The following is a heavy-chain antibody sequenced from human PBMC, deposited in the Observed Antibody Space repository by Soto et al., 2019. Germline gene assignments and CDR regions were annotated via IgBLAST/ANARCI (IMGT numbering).Heavy chain of an antibody. CDR3: AKSGSYDSYYYYGMDV. J-gene: IGHJ6*02. Sequence: QTGGSLRLSCAASGFTFSSYAMSWVRQAPGKGLEWVSAISGSGGSTYYADSVKGRFTISRDNSKNTLYLQMNSLRAEDTAVYYCAKSGSYDSYYYYGMDVWGQGTTVTVSS. V-gene: IGHV3-23*01. CDR2: ISGSGGST. D-gene: IGHD1-26*01. CDR1: GFTFSSYA.